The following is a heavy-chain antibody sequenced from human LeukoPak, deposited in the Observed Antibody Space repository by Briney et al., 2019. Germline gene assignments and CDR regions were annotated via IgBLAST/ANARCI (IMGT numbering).Heavy chain of an antibody. V-gene: IGHV4-30-4*08. D-gene: IGHD4-17*01. CDR3: ARDGGFYGDDTIDY. Sequence: SETLSLTCAVSGGSISSGDYYWSWVRQTPGQGLEWIGYIYFRGNTYYSASLKSRASISRDTSKNQFSLDLNSVTAADTAVYYCARDGGFYGDDTIDYWGQGTLVTVSS. J-gene: IGHJ4*02. CDR2: IYFRGNT. CDR1: GGSISSGDYY.